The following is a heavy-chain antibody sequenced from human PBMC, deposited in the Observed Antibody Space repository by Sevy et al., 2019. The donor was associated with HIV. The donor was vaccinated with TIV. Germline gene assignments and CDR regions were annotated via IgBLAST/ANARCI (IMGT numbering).Heavy chain of an antibody. Sequence: SVKVSCKASGGTFSSYSISWVRQAPGQGLEWMEGIIPIFGSVNNAQKFQDRVTITADESTSTAYMELSSLRSEDTAVYYCARVSSLAVPGTGDWYYGMDVWGQGTTVTVSS. CDR1: GGTFSSYS. CDR3: ARVSSLAVPGTGDWYYGMDV. CDR2: IIPIFGSV. V-gene: IGHV1-69*13. J-gene: IGHJ6*02. D-gene: IGHD6-19*01.